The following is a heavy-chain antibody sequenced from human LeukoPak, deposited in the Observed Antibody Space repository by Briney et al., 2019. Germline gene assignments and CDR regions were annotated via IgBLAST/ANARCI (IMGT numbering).Heavy chain of an antibody. J-gene: IGHJ4*02. Sequence: ASVKVSCKASGYIFSDYYMHWVRQAPGQGLEWMGWINPNSGGTNYAQKFQGRVTMTRDTSISTAYMELSRLRSDDTAVYYCARDTSIVGAPHNYWGQGTLVTVSS. CDR1: GYIFSDYY. CDR2: INPNSGGT. V-gene: IGHV1-2*02. CDR3: ARDTSIVGAPHNY. D-gene: IGHD1-26*01.